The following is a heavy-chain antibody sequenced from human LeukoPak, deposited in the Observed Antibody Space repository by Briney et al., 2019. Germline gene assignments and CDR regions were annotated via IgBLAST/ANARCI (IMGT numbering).Heavy chain of an antibody. CDR3: ARDRTESRGFDY. CDR1: GFTVSSNY. V-gene: IGHV3-66*01. Sequence: GGSLRLSCAASGFTVSSNYMSWVRQAPGKGLEWVSVIYSGGSTYYADSVKGRFTISRDNSKNTLYLQMNSLGAEDTAVYYCARDRTESRGFDYWGQGTLVTVSS. D-gene: IGHD3/OR15-3a*01. CDR2: IYSGGST. J-gene: IGHJ4*02.